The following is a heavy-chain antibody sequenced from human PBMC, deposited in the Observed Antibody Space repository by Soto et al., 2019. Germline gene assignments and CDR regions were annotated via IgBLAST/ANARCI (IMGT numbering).Heavy chain of an antibody. CDR3: ARVGGVAARTFDY. CDR2: IYYSGST. D-gene: IGHD6-6*01. V-gene: IGHV4-59*01. CDR1: GGSINDFY. Sequence: SETLSLTCTVSGGSINDFYWSWIRQPPGKGLEWIGYIYYSGSTDYDPSLKGRVTISVDTSKNQFSLKLRSVTAADTAVYYCARVGGVAARTFDYWGQGTLVTVSS. J-gene: IGHJ4*02.